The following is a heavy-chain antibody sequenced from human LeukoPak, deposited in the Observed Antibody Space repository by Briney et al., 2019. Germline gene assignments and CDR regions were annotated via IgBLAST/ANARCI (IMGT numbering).Heavy chain of an antibody. Sequence: SETLSLTCTVSGGSISSYYWSWIRQPAGKGLEGIGRNYTSGSTNYNPSLKSRVTMSVDTSKNQFSLKLSSVTAADTAVYYCARDIIPSRSDYYYHYMDVWGKGTTVTVSS. CDR3: ARDIIPSRSDYYYHYMDV. D-gene: IGHD1-26*01. CDR2: NYTSGST. CDR1: GGSISSYY. J-gene: IGHJ6*03. V-gene: IGHV4-4*07.